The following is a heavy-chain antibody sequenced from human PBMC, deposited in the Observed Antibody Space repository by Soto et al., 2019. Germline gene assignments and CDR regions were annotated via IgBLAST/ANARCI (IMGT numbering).Heavy chain of an antibody. D-gene: IGHD4-17*01. J-gene: IGHJ6*02. CDR2: IYYSGST. Sequence: QVQLQESGPGLVKPSQTLSLTCTVSGGSISSGGYYWSWIRQHPGKGLEWIGYIYYSGSTYYNPSLKSRVTISVDTSKNQFSLKLSSVTAADTAVYYCARDPLPTVTTVRRPYYYGMDVWGQGTTVTVSS. CDR3: ARDPLPTVTTVRRPYYYGMDV. V-gene: IGHV4-31*03. CDR1: GGSISSGGYY.